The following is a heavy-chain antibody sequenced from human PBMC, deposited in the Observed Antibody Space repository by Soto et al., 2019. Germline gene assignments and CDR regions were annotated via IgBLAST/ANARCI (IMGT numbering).Heavy chain of an antibody. V-gene: IGHV3-30*18. D-gene: IGHD2-2*01. CDR2: ISYDGSNK. CDR1: GFTFSSYG. Sequence: GGSLRLSCAASGFTFSSYGMHWVRQAPGKGLEWVAVISYDGSNKYYADSVKGRFTISRDNSKNTLYLQMNSLRAEDTAVYYCAKDQLSLVVVPAAFGIDYWGQGTLVTVSS. J-gene: IGHJ4*02. CDR3: AKDQLSLVVVPAAFGIDY.